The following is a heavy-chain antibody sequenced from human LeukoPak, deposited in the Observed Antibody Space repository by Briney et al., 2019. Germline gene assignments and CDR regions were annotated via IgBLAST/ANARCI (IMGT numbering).Heavy chain of an antibody. CDR2: ISSSSSYI. D-gene: IGHD2-2*01. CDR1: GFTFSTYT. CDR3: AAGGWRYCSSTSCFDMDV. V-gene: IGHV3-21*01. J-gene: IGHJ6*03. Sequence: PGGSLRLSCAASGFTFSTYTMNWVRQAPGKGLEWVSSISSSSSYIFYADSVKGRFTISRDNSKNTLYLQMNSLRAEDTAVYYCAAGGWRYCSSTSCFDMDVWGKGTTVTISS.